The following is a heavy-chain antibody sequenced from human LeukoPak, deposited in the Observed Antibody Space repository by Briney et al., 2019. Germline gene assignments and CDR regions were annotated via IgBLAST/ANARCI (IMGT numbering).Heavy chain of an antibody. CDR1: GGSISSYY. D-gene: IGHD4-11*01. CDR2: IYYSGST. J-gene: IGHJ5*02. Sequence: SETLSLTCTVSGGSISSYYWSWIRQPAGKGLERIGYIYYSGSTYYNPSLKSRVTISVDTSKNQFSLKLSSVTAADTAVYYCARVYSNYDEAQFDPWGQGTLVTVSS. CDR3: ARVYSNYDEAQFDP. V-gene: IGHV4-59*06.